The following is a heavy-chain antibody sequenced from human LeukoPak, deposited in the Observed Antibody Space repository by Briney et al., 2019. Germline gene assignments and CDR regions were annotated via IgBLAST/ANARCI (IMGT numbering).Heavy chain of an antibody. CDR2: ISSNGGST. J-gene: IGHJ4*02. CDR1: GFTLSSYA. CDR3: ARGDSGSYVAFDY. V-gene: IGHV3-64*01. D-gene: IGHD1-26*01. Sequence: GGSLRLSCAASGFTLSSYAMHWVRQAPGKGLEYVSAISSNGGSTYYANSVKGRFTISRDNSKNTLYLQMGSLRAEDMAVYYCARGDSGSYVAFDYWGQGTLVTVSS.